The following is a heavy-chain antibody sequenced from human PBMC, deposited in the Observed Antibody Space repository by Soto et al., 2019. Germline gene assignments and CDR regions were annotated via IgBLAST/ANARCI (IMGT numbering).Heavy chain of an antibody. Sequence: EVQLVESGGGLVKPGGSLRLSCAASGFTFSSYSMNWVRQAPGKGLEWVSSISSSSGYIYYADSVKGRFTISRDNAKNSLYLQMNSLRAEDTAVYYCARVGTYYYGSGSYPFDYWGQGTLVTVSS. CDR3: ARVGTYYYGSGSYPFDY. V-gene: IGHV3-21*01. CDR2: ISSSSGYI. CDR1: GFTFSSYS. J-gene: IGHJ4*02. D-gene: IGHD3-10*01.